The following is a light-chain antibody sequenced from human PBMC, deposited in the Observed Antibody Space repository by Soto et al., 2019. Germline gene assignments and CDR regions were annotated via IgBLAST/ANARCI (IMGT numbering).Light chain of an antibody. CDR2: GAS. CDR1: QSVGNY. CDR3: QQYNNWPLT. J-gene: IGKJ4*01. V-gene: IGKV3-15*01. Sequence: EIVLTQSPATLSLSPGERATLSCRASQSVGNYLVWYQQKPGQAPRLLIYGASTRATGIPARFSGSGSGTEFTLTISSLQSEDFAVYYCQQYNNWPLTFGGGTKVEIK.